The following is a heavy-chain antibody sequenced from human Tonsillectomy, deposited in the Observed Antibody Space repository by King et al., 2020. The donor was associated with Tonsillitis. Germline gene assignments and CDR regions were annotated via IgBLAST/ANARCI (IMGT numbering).Heavy chain of an antibody. J-gene: IGHJ2*01. CDR3: AKEGGNYDILKSDGYFDL. CDR1: GFTFSSYG. Sequence: VQLVESGGGVVQPGRSLRLSCAASGFTFSSYGMHWVHQAPGKGLEWVAVISYDGSNKYYADSVKGRFTISRDNSKNTLYLQMNSLRAEDTAVYYCAKEGGNYDILKSDGYFDLWGRGTLVTVSS. CDR2: ISYDGSNK. D-gene: IGHD3-9*01. V-gene: IGHV3-30*18.